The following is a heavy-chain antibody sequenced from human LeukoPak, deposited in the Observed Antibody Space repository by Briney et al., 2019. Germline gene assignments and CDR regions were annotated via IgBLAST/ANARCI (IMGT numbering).Heavy chain of an antibody. J-gene: IGHJ4*02. V-gene: IGHV1-69*05. CDR2: IIPIFGTA. CDR1: GGTFSSYA. CDR3: ARDTRHGYNGGDFDY. Sequence: GASVKVSCKASGGTFSSYAISWVRQAPGQGLEWMGGIIPIFGTANYAQKFQGRVTMTTDTSTSTAYMELRSLRSDDTAVYYCARDTRHGYNGGDFDYWGQGTLVTVSS. D-gene: IGHD5-24*01.